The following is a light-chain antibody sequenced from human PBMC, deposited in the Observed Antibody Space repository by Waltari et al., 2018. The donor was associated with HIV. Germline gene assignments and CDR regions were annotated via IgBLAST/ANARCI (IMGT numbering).Light chain of an antibody. Sequence: NVLTQSHATLSFHPGEIATLTCRASQSVNNYLAWYQQKPGQAPRLLIYDASNRATGIPARFSGSGSGTDFTLTISSLEPEDFAVYYCQQHSNWPPLTFGGGTKVEIK. V-gene: IGKV3-11*01. CDR3: QQHSNWPPLT. CDR2: DAS. J-gene: IGKJ4*01. CDR1: QSVNNY.